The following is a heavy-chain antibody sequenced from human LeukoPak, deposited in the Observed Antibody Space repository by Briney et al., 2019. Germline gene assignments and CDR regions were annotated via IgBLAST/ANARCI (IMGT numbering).Heavy chain of an antibody. Sequence: KSGGSLRLSCAASGFTFSNAWMSWVRQAPGKGLEWVGRIKSKTDGGTTDYAAPVKGRFTISRDDSKNTLYLQMNSLKTEDTAVYYCTTDSWSGSYDDYWGQGTLVTVSS. D-gene: IGHD1-26*01. CDR1: GFTFSNAW. V-gene: IGHV3-15*01. CDR2: IKSKTDGGTT. J-gene: IGHJ4*02. CDR3: TTDSWSGSYDDY.